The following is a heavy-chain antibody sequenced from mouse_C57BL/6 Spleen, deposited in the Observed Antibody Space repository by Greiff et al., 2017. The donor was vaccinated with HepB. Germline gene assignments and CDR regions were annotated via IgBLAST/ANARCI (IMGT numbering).Heavy chain of an antibody. D-gene: IGHD2-3*01. V-gene: IGHV1-76*01. CDR2: IYPGSGNT. CDR1: GYTFTDYY. J-gene: IGHJ2*01. Sequence: VQLQQSGAELVRPGASVKLSCKASGYTFTDYYINWVKQRPGQGLEWIARIYPGSGNTYYNEKFKGKATLTAEKSSSTAYMQLSSLTSEDSAVYFCARQGIYDGYYPFFDYWGQGTTLTVSS. CDR3: ARQGIYDGYYPFFDY.